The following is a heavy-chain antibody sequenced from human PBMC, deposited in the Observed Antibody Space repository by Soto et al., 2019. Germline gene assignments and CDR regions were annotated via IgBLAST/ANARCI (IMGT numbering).Heavy chain of an antibody. CDR1: GFTFSSYW. D-gene: IGHD3-3*01. J-gene: IGHJ5*02. V-gene: IGHV3-74*01. CDR3: ARESRFLEWLSLNWFDP. Sequence: GSLRLSCAASGFTFSSYWMHWVRQAPGKGLVWVSRINSDGSSTSYADSVKGRFTISRDNAKNSLYLQMNSLRDEDTAVYYCARESRFLEWLSLNWFDPWGQGTLVTVSS. CDR2: INSDGSST.